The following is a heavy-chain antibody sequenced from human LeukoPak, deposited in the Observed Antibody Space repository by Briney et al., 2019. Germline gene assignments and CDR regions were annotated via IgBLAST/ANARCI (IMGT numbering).Heavy chain of an antibody. V-gene: IGHV1-2*02. CDR3: ARAREMATIEDY. CDR2: INLNSGGT. J-gene: IGHJ4*02. D-gene: IGHD5-24*01. CDR1: GYTFTGYY. Sequence: ASVKVSCKASGYTFTGYYMHWVRQAPGQGLEWMGRINLNSGGTNYAQKFQGRVTMTRDTSISTAYMELSRLRSDDTAVYYCARAREMATIEDYWGQGTLVTVSS.